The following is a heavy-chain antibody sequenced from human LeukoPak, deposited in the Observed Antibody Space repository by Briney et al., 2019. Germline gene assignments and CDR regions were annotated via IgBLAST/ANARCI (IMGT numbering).Heavy chain of an antibody. CDR3: AGAGGWELPRSAFDL. J-gene: IGHJ3*01. V-gene: IGHV1-18*01. Sequence: ASVKVSCKASGYTFTSYGISWVRQAPGQGLEWMGWISVYNGHTNYAQKLQDRVTMTTETSTSTAYMELRSLRSDDTAVYYCAGAGGWELPRSAFDLWGQGKMVTVFS. CDR2: ISVYNGHT. D-gene: IGHD1-26*01. CDR1: GYTFTSYG.